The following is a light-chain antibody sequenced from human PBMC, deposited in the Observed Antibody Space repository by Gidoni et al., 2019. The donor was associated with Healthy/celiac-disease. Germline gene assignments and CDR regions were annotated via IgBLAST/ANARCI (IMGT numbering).Light chain of an antibody. CDR2: QDN. Sequence: SYELTQPPSVSVSPGQTASITCSGDKLGDKYACWYQQRPGQSPVLLIYQDNKRPSGIPERFSGSNSWNTATLTISGTQAMDEADYYCQAWDSSTVVFAGGTKLTVL. V-gene: IGLV3-1*01. CDR3: QAWDSSTVV. J-gene: IGLJ2*01. CDR1: KLGDKY.